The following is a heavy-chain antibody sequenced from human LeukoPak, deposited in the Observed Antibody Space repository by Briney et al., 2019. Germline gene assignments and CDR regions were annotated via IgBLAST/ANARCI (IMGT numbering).Heavy chain of an antibody. V-gene: IGHV3-20*04. CDR2: INWNGDIT. CDR1: GFTFDDYG. J-gene: IGHJ4*02. Sequence: GGSLRLSCAASGFTFDDYGINWVRQGPGKGLEWVSGINWNGDITNYADSVKGRFTISRDNAKNSLYLQMNSLRAEDTAVYYCAKDLHYGSADYWGQGTLVTVSS. CDR3: AKDLHYGSADY. D-gene: IGHD3-10*01.